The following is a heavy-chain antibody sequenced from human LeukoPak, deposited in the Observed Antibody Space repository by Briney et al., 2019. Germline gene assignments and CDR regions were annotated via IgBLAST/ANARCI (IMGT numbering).Heavy chain of an antibody. CDR3: ARRSLYSGYDWYFDL. D-gene: IGHD5-12*01. Sequence: GESLKISCKGSGYSFTSYWIGWVRQMPGKGLEWMGIIYPGDSDTRYSPSFQGQVTISADKSISTAYLQWSSLKASDTAMYYCARRSLYSGYDWYFDLWGRGTLVTVSS. V-gene: IGHV5-51*01. CDR2: IYPGDSDT. J-gene: IGHJ2*01. CDR1: GYSFTSYW.